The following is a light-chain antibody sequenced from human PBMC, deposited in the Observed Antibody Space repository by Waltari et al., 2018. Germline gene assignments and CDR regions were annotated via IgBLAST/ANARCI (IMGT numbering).Light chain of an antibody. CDR1: GPNGGAGYD. CDR3: QSYDSNVGGSV. J-gene: IGLJ1*01. CDR2: GNT. V-gene: IGLV1-40*01. Sequence: QSVLTQPPSVSGAPGPRVIISCAGRGPNGGAGYDVTGSQQLPGRAPTLLINGNTIRPSGVPDRFSGSKSGASASLAITGLQAEDEADYYCQSYDSNVGGSVFGAGTKV.